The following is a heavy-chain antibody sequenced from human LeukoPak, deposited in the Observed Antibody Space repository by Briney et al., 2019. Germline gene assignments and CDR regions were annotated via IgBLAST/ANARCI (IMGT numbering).Heavy chain of an antibody. Sequence: PSETLSLTCAVYGGSFSGYYWSWIRQPPGKGLEWIGYIYYSGSTNYNPSLKSRVTISVDTSKNQFSLKLSSVTAADTAVYYCARDKYGGSTVDYWGQGTLVIVSS. V-gene: IGHV4-59*01. CDR2: IYYSGST. CDR1: GGSFSGYY. D-gene: IGHD4-23*01. J-gene: IGHJ4*02. CDR3: ARDKYGGSTVDY.